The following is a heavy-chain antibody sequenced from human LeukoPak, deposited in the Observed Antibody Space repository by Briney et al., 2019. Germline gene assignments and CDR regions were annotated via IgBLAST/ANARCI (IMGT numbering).Heavy chain of an antibody. CDR1: GFTVSSNY. Sequence: GGSLRLSCAASGFTVSSNYMSWVRQAPGKGLEWVAVISYDGSNKYYADSVKGRFTISRDNSKNTLYLQMNSLRAEDTAVYYCANLNGGYSYRDAFDIWGQGTMVTVSS. V-gene: IGHV3-30*18. CDR2: ISYDGSNK. CDR3: ANLNGGYSYRDAFDI. D-gene: IGHD5-18*01. J-gene: IGHJ3*02.